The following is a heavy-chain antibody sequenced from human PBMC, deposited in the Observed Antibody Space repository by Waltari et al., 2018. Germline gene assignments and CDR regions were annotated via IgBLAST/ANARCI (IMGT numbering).Heavy chain of an antibody. D-gene: IGHD4-17*01. V-gene: IGHV1-69*05. Sequence: QVQLVQSGAEVKKPGSSVKVSCKASGGTFSSYAISWVRQAPGHGLECMGGIIPIFGTANYAQKFQGRVTITTDESTSTAYMELSSLRSEDTAVYYCATRPVTTLRTVYYYYGMDVWGQGTTVTVSS. J-gene: IGHJ6*02. CDR2: IIPIFGTA. CDR1: GGTFSSYA. CDR3: ATRPVTTLRTVYYYYGMDV.